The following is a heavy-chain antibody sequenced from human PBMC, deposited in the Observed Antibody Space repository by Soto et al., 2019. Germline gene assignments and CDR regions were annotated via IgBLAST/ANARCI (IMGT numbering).Heavy chain of an antibody. J-gene: IGHJ4*02. D-gene: IGHD2-15*01. Sequence: GGSMTLSSVTAGLTISDSWVNWVRQAPGKGLEWVANLNQDGSERKYVDSVKGRFTISRDNARNSVYLQINNLSMEDTAVYYCASWVYSLNYWGQGTLVTVSS. CDR1: GLTISDSW. CDR2: LNQDGSER. CDR3: ASWVYSLNY. V-gene: IGHV3-7*01.